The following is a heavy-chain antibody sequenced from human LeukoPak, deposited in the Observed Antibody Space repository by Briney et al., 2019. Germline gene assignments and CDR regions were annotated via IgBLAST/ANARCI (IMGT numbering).Heavy chain of an antibody. CDR3: ARHNHAFWRMFDY. CDR1: GGSIRSSYYY. V-gene: IGHV4-39*01. Sequence: SETLSLTCTVSGGSIRSSYYYWGWIRQPPGKGLEWIGSIYYSGSTYFNPSLKSRVTISVDTSKNQFSLKLSSVTAADTAVYYCARHNHAFWRMFDYWGRGTLVSVSS. J-gene: IGHJ4*02. CDR2: IYYSGST. D-gene: IGHD3-3*01.